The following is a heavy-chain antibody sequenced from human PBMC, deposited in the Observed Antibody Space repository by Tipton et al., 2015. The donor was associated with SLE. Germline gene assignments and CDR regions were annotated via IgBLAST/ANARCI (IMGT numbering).Heavy chain of an antibody. Sequence: TLSLTCAVSGGSISSSSYYWGWIRQPPGKGLEWIGEINNSGSTNYNPSLKSRVTISVDTSKNQFSLKLSSVTAADTAVYYCARLSGWTGYFDYWGQGTLVTVSS. CDR2: INNSGST. CDR1: GGSISSSSYY. CDR3: ARLSGWTGYFDY. J-gene: IGHJ4*02. V-gene: IGHV4-39*07. D-gene: IGHD6-19*01.